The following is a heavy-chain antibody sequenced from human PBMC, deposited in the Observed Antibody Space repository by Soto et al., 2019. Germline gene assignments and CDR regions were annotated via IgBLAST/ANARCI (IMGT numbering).Heavy chain of an antibody. CDR2: IYPGDSDT. J-gene: IGHJ6*02. Sequence: GESLKISCKGSGYTFTNYWIGWVRQMPGKGLGWMGIIYPGDSDTKYNPSFQGQVTISADKSITTTYLRWTSLKASDTAIYYCAASIFYYGMDVWGQGTTVTVSS. CDR1: GYTFTNYW. V-gene: IGHV5-51*01. CDR3: AASIFYYGMDV.